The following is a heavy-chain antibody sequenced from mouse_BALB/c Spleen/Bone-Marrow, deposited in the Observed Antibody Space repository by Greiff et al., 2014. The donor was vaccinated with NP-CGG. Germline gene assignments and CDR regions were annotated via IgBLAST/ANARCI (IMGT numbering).Heavy chain of an antibody. D-gene: IGHD1-1*01. CDR1: GYSFTGYY. CDR2: VYPNNGGA. J-gene: IGHJ1*01. Sequence: VQLQQSGPDLVKPGASVKISCKASGYSFTGYYMHWVKQSHGRSLEWIGRVYPNNGGASYNQKFKGKAILTVDTSSSTAYMELRSLTSEDSAVDYGARGYDGSSYRYFEVWGAGASVTVSS. V-gene: IGHV1-34*01. CDR3: ARGYDGSSYRYFEV.